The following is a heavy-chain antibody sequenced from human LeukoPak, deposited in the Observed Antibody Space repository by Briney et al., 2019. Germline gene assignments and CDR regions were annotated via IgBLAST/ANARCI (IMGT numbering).Heavy chain of an antibody. V-gene: IGHV1-18*01. J-gene: IGHJ4*02. CDR3: ARVGRTKVATMAY. CDR2: ISGSSENT. D-gene: IGHD5-12*01. Sequence: GASVKVSCKASGYTVTNYGISWVRQAPGQGLEWMGWISGSSENTDSAQKFQGRVTMTTDTSTSTAYMELRNLRSDDTATYYCARVGRTKVATMAYWGQGTLVTVSS. CDR1: GYTVTNYG.